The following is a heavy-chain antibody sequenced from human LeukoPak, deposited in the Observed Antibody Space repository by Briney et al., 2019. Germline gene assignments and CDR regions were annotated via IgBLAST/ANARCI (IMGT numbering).Heavy chain of an antibody. J-gene: IGHJ4*02. CDR2: ISDTGHTI. D-gene: IGHD6-19*01. Sequence: GGSLRLSCAASGFIFTTSGMNWVRQAPGKGLEWLAYISDTGHTIYYADSVKGRFTVSRDNAKNLLFLQMRRLRDDDTAVYYCSRALWLVREIGHYWGQGTMVTVSS. CDR1: GFIFTTSG. V-gene: IGHV3-48*02. CDR3: SRALWLVREIGHY.